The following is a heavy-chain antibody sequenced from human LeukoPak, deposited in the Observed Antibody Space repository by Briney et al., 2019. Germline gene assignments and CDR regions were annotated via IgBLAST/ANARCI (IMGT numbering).Heavy chain of an antibody. CDR2: IIPILGIA. J-gene: IGHJ4*02. D-gene: IGHD5-12*01. CDR1: GGTFSSYA. CDR3: AREGSPDIVATGTDY. V-gene: IGHV1-69*04. Sequence: SVKVSCKASGGTFSSYAISWVQQAPGQGLEWMGRIIPILGIANYAQKFQGRVTITADKSTSTAYMELSSLRSEDTAVYYCAREGSPDIVATGTDYWGQGTLVTVSS.